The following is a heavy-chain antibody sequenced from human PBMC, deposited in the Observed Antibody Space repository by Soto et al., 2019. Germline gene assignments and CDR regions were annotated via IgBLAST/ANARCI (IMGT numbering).Heavy chain of an antibody. CDR2: ISSGSTTI. D-gene: IGHD1-1*01. CDR1: GFSFSTST. CDR3: ARVRRNDASDYYGMDV. V-gene: IGHV3-48*02. J-gene: IGHJ6*02. Sequence: GGSLRLSCVASGFSFSTSTMNWVRQAPGKGLEWVSYISSGSTTIYYADSVKDRFTISRDNGKNSLYLQMNSLRDEDTAVYYCARVRRNDASDYYGMDVWGQGTAVTVSS.